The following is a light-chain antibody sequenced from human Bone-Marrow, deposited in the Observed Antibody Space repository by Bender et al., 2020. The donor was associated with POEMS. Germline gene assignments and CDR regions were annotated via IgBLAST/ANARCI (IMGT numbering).Light chain of an antibody. CDR2: EGS. Sequence: QSALTQPASVSGSPGQSVTISCTGISSNVGGYSLVYWYQQYPGKAPKLVIYEGSQRPSGVSNRFSGSKSGNTASLTISGLQAEDEADYYCCSYEGVGVFGTGTKVTVL. V-gene: IGLV2-23*01. CDR3: CSYEGVGV. CDR1: SSNVGGYSL. J-gene: IGLJ1*01.